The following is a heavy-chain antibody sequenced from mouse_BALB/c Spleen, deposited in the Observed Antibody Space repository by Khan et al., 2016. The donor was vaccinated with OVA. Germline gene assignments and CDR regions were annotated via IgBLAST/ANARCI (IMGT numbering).Heavy chain of an antibody. CDR1: GYTFTSYW. D-gene: IGHD1-1*01. CDR2: IAPGSGST. V-gene: IGHV1S41*01. Sequence: DLVRPGASVKLSCKASGYTFTSYWINWVKQRPGQGLEWIGSIAPGSGSTNYNQMFKGKATLTLDTSSSPAYIQLSSLSYEDSAVFYWTRENYYGRTCDAMDYWGQGTSVTVSS. J-gene: IGHJ4*01. CDR3: TRENYYGRTCDAMDY.